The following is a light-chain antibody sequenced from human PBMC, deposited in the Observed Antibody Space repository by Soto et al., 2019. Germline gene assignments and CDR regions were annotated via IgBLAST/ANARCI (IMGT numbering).Light chain of an antibody. CDR1: SSNIGNNY. V-gene: IGLV1-51*01. J-gene: IGLJ1*01. CDR2: DNN. Sequence: QSVLTQPPSVSAAPGQKVTISCSGSSSNIGNNYVSWYQQLPGTAPKLLIYDNNKRPSGIPDRFSGSKSGTSATLGITGLQTGDEADYYCGTWDSSLSAGPYAFGNGTKVTVL. CDR3: GTWDSSLSAGPYA.